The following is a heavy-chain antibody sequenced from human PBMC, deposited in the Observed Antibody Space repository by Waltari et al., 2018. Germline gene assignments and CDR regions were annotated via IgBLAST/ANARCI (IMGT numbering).Heavy chain of an antibody. D-gene: IGHD6-13*01. J-gene: IGHJ4*02. CDR3: AREFRGTAAAGYFDY. CDR2: IYSGGST. CDR1: GFTVSSNY. V-gene: IGHV3-53*01. Sequence: EVQLVESGGGLIQPGGSLRLSCAASGFTVSSNYISWVRKAPGKGLEWVSVIYSGGSTYYADSVKGRFTISRDNSKNTLYLQMNSLRAEDTAVYYCAREFRGTAAAGYFDYWGQGTLVTVSS.